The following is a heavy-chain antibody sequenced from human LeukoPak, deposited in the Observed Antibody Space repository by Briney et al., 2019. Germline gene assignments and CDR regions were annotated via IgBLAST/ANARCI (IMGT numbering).Heavy chain of an antibody. CDR1: GYTFTSYD. CDR2: ISAYNGNT. Sequence: ASVKVSCKASGYTFTSYDINWVRQAPGQGLEWMGWISAYNGNTNYAQKLQGRVTMTTDTSTSTAYMELRSLRSDDTAVYYCAREGSDTAHYNWFDPWGQGTLVTVSS. CDR3: AREGSDTAHYNWFDP. V-gene: IGHV1-18*01. J-gene: IGHJ5*02. D-gene: IGHD5-18*01.